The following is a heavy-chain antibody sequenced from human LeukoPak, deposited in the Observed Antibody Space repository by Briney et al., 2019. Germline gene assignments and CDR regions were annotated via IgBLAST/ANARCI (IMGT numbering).Heavy chain of an antibody. CDR2: ISYDGSNK. Sequence: GGSLRLSCAASGFTFSSYAMHWVRQAPGKGLEWVAVISYDGSNKYYADSVKGRFTISRDNSKNTLYLQMNSLRAEDTAVYYCARDVWGIAVAAPYYFDYWGQGTLVTVSS. J-gene: IGHJ4*02. D-gene: IGHD6-19*01. V-gene: IGHV3-30-3*01. CDR3: ARDVWGIAVAAPYYFDY. CDR1: GFTFSSYA.